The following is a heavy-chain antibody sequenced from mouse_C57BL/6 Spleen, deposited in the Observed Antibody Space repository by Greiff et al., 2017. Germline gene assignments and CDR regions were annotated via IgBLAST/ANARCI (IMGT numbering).Heavy chain of an antibody. CDR3: AAYYYGSSYVRYWYFDV. V-gene: IGHV1-55*01. Sequence: QVQLQQPGAELVKPGASVKMSCKASGYTFTSYWITWVKQRPGQGLEWIGDIYPGSGSTNYNEKFKSKATLTVDTSSSTAYMQLSSLTSEDSAVYYCAAYYYGSSYVRYWYFDVWGTGTTVTVSS. J-gene: IGHJ1*03. D-gene: IGHD1-1*01. CDR1: GYTFTSYW. CDR2: IYPGSGST.